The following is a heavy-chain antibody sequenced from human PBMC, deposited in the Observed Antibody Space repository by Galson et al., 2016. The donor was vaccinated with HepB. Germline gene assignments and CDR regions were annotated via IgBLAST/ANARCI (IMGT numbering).Heavy chain of an antibody. J-gene: IGHJ3*02. CDR2: VYYTGNT. Sequence: SETLSLTCNVSGDSIIPYYWSWIRQPPGKGLEWIGYVYYTGNTNYNPSFKSRVSISVDVSREQFSLRLTSVTAADTAMYFCTRRRRAFDIWGQGAMVIVSS. CDR1: GDSIIPYY. V-gene: IGHV4-59*08. CDR3: TRRRRAFDI.